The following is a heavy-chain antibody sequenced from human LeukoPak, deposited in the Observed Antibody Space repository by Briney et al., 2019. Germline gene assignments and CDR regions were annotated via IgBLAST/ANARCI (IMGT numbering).Heavy chain of an antibody. D-gene: IGHD6-19*01. Sequence: GGSLRLSCAASGFTFSSYSMNWFRQAPGKGLEWVSSISSSSSYIYYADSVKGRFTISRDNAKNSLYLQMNSLRAEDTAVYYCARDKWGIAVAAFDYWGQGTLVTVSS. CDR2: ISSSSSYI. V-gene: IGHV3-21*01. CDR1: GFTFSSYS. CDR3: ARDKWGIAVAAFDY. J-gene: IGHJ4*02.